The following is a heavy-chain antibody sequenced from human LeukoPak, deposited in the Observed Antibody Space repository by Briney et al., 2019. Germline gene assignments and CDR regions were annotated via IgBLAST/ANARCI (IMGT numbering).Heavy chain of an antibody. CDR2: IYYSGST. CDR1: GGSISSGDYY. J-gene: IGHJ4*02. CDR3: ARSRTTMVRGSPNWSFDY. Sequence: SQTLSLTCTVSGGSISSGDYYWSWIRQPPGKGLEWIGYIYYSGSTYYNPSLKSRVTISVDTSKNQFSLKLSSVTAADTADYYCARSRTTMVRGSPNWSFDYWGQGVLVTVSS. V-gene: IGHV4-30-4*01. D-gene: IGHD3-10*01.